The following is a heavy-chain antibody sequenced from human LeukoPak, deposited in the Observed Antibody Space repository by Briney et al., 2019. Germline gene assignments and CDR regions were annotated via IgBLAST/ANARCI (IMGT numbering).Heavy chain of an antibody. CDR1: GFTFSSYS. CDR2: ISSSSSYI. Sequence: GGSLRLSCAASGFTFSSYSMNWVRQAPGKGLEWVSSISSSSSYIYYADSVKGRFTISRDNAKNSLYLQMNSLRAEDTAVYYCATGRYSSSPLDYRGQGTLVTVSS. CDR3: ATGRYSSSPLDY. D-gene: IGHD6-6*01. J-gene: IGHJ4*02. V-gene: IGHV3-21*01.